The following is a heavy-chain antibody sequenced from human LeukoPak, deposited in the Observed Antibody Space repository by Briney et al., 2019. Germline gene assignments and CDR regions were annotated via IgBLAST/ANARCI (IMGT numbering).Heavy chain of an antibody. V-gene: IGHV3-30*04. J-gene: IGHJ4*02. CDR1: GFTFSSYA. CDR2: ISYDGSNK. D-gene: IGHD5-18*01. CDR3: ARGHTAMVGKIDY. Sequence: PGRSLRLSCAASGFTFSSYAMHWVRQAPGKGLEWVAVISYDGSNKYYADSVKGRFTISRDNSKNTLYLQMNSLRAEDTAVYYCARGHTAMVGKIDYWGQGTLATVSS.